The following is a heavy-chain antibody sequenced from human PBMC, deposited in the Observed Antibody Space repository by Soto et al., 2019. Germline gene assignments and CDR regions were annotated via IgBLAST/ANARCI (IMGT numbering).Heavy chain of an antibody. CDR3: AKGRGSGWAWYFDN. J-gene: IGHJ4*02. CDR2: ISDTGAST. D-gene: IGHD6-19*01. CDR1: GFTFKESA. V-gene: IGHV3-23*01. Sequence: EVRLLEAGGGLKQPGGSLRLSCAASGFTFKESAMNWVRQAPGKGLAWVASISDTGASTWYAESVRGRLSISRDNSKNTLYLRMNSLRGEDTAVYYCAKGRGSGWAWYFDNWGQGTLVTVSS.